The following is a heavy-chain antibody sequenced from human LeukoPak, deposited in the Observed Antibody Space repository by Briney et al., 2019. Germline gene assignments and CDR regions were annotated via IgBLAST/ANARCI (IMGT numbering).Heavy chain of an antibody. J-gene: IGHJ4*02. Sequence: GGSLRLSCAASGFTFSSYAMHWVRQAPGKGLEWVAVISYDGSNKYSADSVKGRFTISRDNSKNTLFLQINSLRSEDTAVYYCARGGTGWFLGSSFDYWGQGTLVTVSS. V-gene: IGHV3-30*04. D-gene: IGHD3-22*01. CDR1: GFTFSSYA. CDR2: ISYDGSNK. CDR3: ARGGTGWFLGSSFDY.